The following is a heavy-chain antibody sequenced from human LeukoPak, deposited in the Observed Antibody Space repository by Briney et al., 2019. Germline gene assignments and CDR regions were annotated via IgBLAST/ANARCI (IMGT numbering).Heavy chain of an antibody. Sequence: PGGSLRLSCAASGFTFSSYAMSWVRQAPGKGLEWVSAISGCGGSTYYADSVKGWFTISRDNYKNTLYLQMNSLRAEDTAVYYCARWPYYDFWSGYSYYFDYWGQGTLVTVSS. CDR2: ISGCGGST. D-gene: IGHD3-3*01. CDR1: GFTFSSYA. V-gene: IGHV3-23*01. J-gene: IGHJ4*02. CDR3: ARWPYYDFWSGYSYYFDY.